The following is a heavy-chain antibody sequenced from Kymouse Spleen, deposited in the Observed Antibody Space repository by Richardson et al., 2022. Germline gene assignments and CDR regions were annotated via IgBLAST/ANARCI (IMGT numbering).Heavy chain of an antibody. J-gene: IGHJ4*02. V-gene: IGHV4-59*01. D-gene: IGHD6-19*01. CDR2: IYYSGST. Sequence: QVQLQESGPGLVKPSETLSLTCTVSGGSISSYYWSWIRQPPGKGLEWIGYIYYSGSTNYNPSLKSRVTISVDTSKNQFSLKLSSVTAADTAVYYCARAGIAVAGLFDYWGQGTLVTVSS. CDR1: GGSISSYY. CDR3: ARAGIAVAGLFDY.